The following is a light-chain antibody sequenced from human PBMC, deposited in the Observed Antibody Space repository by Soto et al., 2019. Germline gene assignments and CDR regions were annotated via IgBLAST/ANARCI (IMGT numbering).Light chain of an antibody. CDR3: QHYGTSAL. J-gene: IGKJ3*01. CDR2: AS. V-gene: IGKV3-20*01. CDR1: QSVSDSY. Sequence: EIVLTQSPGTLSLSPGERATLSCRASQSVSDSYLAWYQQKPGQAPRLLIYASSRATGIPARFSGSGSGTDFTLTISRLEPEDLAVYYCQHYGTSALFGPGTNVDIK.